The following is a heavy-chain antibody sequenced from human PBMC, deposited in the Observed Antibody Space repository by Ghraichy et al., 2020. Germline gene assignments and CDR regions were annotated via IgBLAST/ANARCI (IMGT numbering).Heavy chain of an antibody. CDR3: ARGWGRFDY. D-gene: IGHD2-21*02. CDR2: IKYDGSAE. J-gene: IGHJ4*02. V-gene: IGHV3-7*01. CDR1: GFAYNSYW. Sequence: LSLTCAASGFAYNSYWMNWVRQAPGKGLEWVAYIKYDGSAEYYVDSVKGRFAISRDNAKNSLFLQMNSLRAEYTAVYYCARGWGRFDYWGQGTLVTVSS.